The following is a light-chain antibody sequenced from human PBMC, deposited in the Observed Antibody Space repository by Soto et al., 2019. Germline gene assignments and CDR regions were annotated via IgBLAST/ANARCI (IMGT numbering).Light chain of an antibody. V-gene: IGLV2-14*03. Sequence: QSALTQPASVSGFPGQSITISCTGTSSDIGGYDYVSWYQQHPGKAPKLIIYDVSGRPSGVSNRFSGSKSANTASLTISGLKAEDEADYHCRSYTSTSAPYVFGTGTKLTVL. J-gene: IGLJ1*01. CDR3: RSYTSTSAPYV. CDR1: SSDIGGYDY. CDR2: DVS.